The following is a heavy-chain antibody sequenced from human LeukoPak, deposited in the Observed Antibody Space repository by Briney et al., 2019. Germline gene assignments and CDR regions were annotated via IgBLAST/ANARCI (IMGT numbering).Heavy chain of an antibody. V-gene: IGHV3-53*01. CDR2: IYSGGST. CDR3: AREDSSSWSLGY. CDR1: GFTASSNY. D-gene: IGHD6-13*01. Sequence: PGGSLRLSCAASGFTASSNYMSWVRQAPGKGLEWVSVIYSGGSTYYADSVKGRFTISRDNSKNTLYLQMNSLRAEDTAVYYCAREDSSSWSLGYWGQGTLVTVSS. J-gene: IGHJ4*02.